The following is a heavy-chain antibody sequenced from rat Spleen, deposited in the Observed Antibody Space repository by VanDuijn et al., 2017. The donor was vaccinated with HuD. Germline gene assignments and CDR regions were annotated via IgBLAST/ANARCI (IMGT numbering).Heavy chain of an antibody. Sequence: EVQLVESGGGLVQPGRSLKLSCAASGFTFSNYDMAWVRQAPTKGLEWIASISTGGGNTYYRDSVKGRFTISRDNAKNTQNLQMDSLRSEDTATYYCARRGQPYWYFDFWGPGTMVTVSS. CDR1: GFTFSNYD. CDR3: ARRGQPYWYFDF. D-gene: IGHD1-11*01. CDR2: ISTGGGNT. J-gene: IGHJ1*01. V-gene: IGHV5S13*01.